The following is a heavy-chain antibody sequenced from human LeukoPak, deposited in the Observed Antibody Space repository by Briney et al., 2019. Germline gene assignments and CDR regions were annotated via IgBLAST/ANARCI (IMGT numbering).Heavy chain of an antibody. Sequence: GESLKISCKGSGYSFTSYWIGWVRQMPGKGLEWMEIIYPGDSDTRYSPSFQGQVTISADKPISTACLQWSSLKASDTAMYYCAAGMAARGKYYFDYWGQGTLVTVSS. CDR3: AAGMAARGKYYFDY. D-gene: IGHD6-13*01. CDR1: GYSFTSYW. CDR2: IYPGDSDT. V-gene: IGHV5-51*04. J-gene: IGHJ4*02.